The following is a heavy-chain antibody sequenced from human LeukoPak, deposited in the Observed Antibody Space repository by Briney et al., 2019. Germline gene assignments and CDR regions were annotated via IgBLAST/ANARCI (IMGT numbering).Heavy chain of an antibody. CDR2: IRQDGGAK. J-gene: IGHJ4*02. D-gene: IGHD6-13*01. Sequence: GGSLRFSGTASGFTFNTFWWSWVRQPQGKGLEGVANIRQDGGAKNYVDSVKGRFTISRDNAKKSLYLQMNSLRAEDTAVYYCAPPPIAATGNWGQGTLVTVSS. CDR3: APPPIAATGN. V-gene: IGHV3-7*01. CDR1: GFTFNTFW.